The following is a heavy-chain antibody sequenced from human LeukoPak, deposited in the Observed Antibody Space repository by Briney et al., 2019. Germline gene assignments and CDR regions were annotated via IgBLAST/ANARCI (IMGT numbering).Heavy chain of an antibody. CDR1: GFTVSSNY. CDR2: ISSSDAGT. J-gene: IGHJ4*02. CDR3: PRAPVTSYRGAFCYPFAI. V-gene: IGHV3-23*01. D-gene: IGHD2-15*01. Sequence: GGSLRLSCAASGFTVSSNYMRWVRQAPGKGLEWVSAISSSDAGTYHAESVRGRFTISRDSSKNTLHLQMNTLRADDAAVYYCPRAPVTSYRGAFCYPFAIWGQGTLVTVSS.